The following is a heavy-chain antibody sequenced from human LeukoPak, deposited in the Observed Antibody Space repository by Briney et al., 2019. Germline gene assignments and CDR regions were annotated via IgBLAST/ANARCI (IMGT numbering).Heavy chain of an antibody. Sequence: SSETLSLTCAVYGGSFSGYYWSWIRQPPGKGLEWIGEINHSGSTNYNPSLKSRVTISVDTSKNQFSLKLSSVTAADTAVYYCARHGPARIAAAGKPLDYWGQGTLVTVSS. CDR2: INHSGST. D-gene: IGHD6-13*01. CDR1: GGSFSGYY. CDR3: ARHGPARIAAAGKPLDY. V-gene: IGHV4-34*01. J-gene: IGHJ4*02.